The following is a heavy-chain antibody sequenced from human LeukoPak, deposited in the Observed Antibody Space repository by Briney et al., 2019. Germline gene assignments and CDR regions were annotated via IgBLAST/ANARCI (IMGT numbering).Heavy chain of an antibody. CDR2: ISSSSTYI. CDR3: AKDRVAYRGGDCYYDF. V-gene: IGHV3-21*01. CDR1: GFTFSSYS. Sequence: GGSLRLSCAASGFTFSSYSMNWVRQAPGKGLEWVSYISSSSTYIYYADSVKGRFTISRDNAKNSLYLQMNSLRADDTAVYYCAKDRVAYRGGDCYYDFWGQGTLVTVSS. D-gene: IGHD2-21*02. J-gene: IGHJ4*02.